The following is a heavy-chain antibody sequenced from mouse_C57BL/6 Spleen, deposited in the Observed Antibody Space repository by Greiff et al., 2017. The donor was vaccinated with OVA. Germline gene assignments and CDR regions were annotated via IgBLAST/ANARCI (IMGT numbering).Heavy chain of an antibody. Sequence: QVQLQQSGAELMKPGDSVKLSCKATGYTFTGYWIEWVKQRPGHGLEWIGELLPGSGSTNYNEKFKGKATFTAGTSSNTAYMQLSSLTTEDSAIYYCAIGVYDGYYVGYFEFGGTGTTVTVSS. J-gene: IGHJ1*03. V-gene: IGHV1-9*01. D-gene: IGHD2-3*01. CDR3: AIGVYDGYYVGYFEF. CDR1: GYTFTGYW. CDR2: LLPGSGST.